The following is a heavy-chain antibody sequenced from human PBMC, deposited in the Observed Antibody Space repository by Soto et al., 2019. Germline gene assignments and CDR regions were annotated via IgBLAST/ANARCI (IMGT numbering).Heavy chain of an antibody. CDR2: ISGNSAKT. CDR3: AKASSISWGVFDY. D-gene: IGHD6-13*01. Sequence: EVQLLESGGGLVQPGGSLRLSCAASGFSFGNYAMTWVRQAPGKGLEWVSAISGNSAKTFFADSVKGRFTISRDNSRSTLYLEMNSLRVEDTAIYYCAKASSISWGVFDYWGQGALITVSS. J-gene: IGHJ4*02. CDR1: GFSFGNYA. V-gene: IGHV3-23*01.